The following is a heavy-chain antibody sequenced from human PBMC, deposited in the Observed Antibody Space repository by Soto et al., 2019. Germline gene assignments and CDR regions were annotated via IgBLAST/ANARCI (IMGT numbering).Heavy chain of an antibody. D-gene: IGHD6-13*01. CDR2: INHSGST. J-gene: IGHJ6*02. CDR3: ARARESSSWYRYYYYGMDV. Sequence: SETLSLTCTVSGGSISSYYWSWIRQPPGKGLERIGEINHSGSTNYNPSLKSRVTISVDTSKNLFSLKLSSVTAADTAVYYCARARESSSWYRYYYYGMDVWGQGTTVTVSS. V-gene: IGHV4-34*01. CDR1: GGSISSYY.